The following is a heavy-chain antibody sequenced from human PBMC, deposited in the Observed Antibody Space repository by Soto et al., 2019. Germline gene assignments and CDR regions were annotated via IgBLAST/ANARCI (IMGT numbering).Heavy chain of an antibody. J-gene: IGHJ6*02. D-gene: IGHD2-15*01. CDR3: ARKGGGYYYGYYCMDV. CDR2: IYYSGST. CDR1: GGSISSSSYY. V-gene: IGHV4-39*01. Sequence: SETLSLTCTVSGGSISSSSYYWGWIRQPPGKGLEWIGSIYYSGSTYYSPSLKSRATISVDTSKNQFSLKLSSVTAADTAVYYCARKGGGYYYGYYCMDVWGQGTTVTVSS.